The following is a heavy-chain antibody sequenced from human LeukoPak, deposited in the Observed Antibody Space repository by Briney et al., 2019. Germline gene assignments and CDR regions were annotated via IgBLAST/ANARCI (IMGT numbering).Heavy chain of an antibody. J-gene: IGHJ5*02. Sequence: SETLSLTCAVSGYSISSGYYWGWIRPPPGKGLEWIGIIYHSGSTYYDPSLKSRVTISVDTSKNQFSLKLSSVPAADTAVYYCARDDIVVVPAAILYTWFDPWGQGTLVTVSS. CDR2: IYHSGST. CDR3: ARDDIVVVPAAILYTWFDP. V-gene: IGHV4-38-2*02. D-gene: IGHD2-2*01. CDR1: GYSISSGYY.